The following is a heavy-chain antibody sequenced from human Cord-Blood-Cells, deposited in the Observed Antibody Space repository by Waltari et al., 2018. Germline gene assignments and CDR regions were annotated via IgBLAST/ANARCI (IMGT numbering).Heavy chain of an antibody. J-gene: IGHJ5*02. V-gene: IGHV4-38-2*01. CDR1: GYSISSGYY. CDR2: IYHSGST. D-gene: IGHD3-22*01. Sequence: QVQLQESGPGLVKPSETLSLTCAVSGYSISSGYYWGWIRQPPGKGLEWIGSIYHSGSTYNNPSLKSRVTISVDTSKNQFALKLSSVTAADTAVYYCARLGSGYYFWFDPWGQGTLVTVSS. CDR3: ARLGSGYYFWFDP.